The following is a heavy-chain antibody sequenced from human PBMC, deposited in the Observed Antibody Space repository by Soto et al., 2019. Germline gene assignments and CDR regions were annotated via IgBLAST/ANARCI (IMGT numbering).Heavy chain of an antibody. CDR1: GGSVSSYY. CDR3: ARDVLIYCGGDCYSHYGMDV. CDR2: IYYSGST. D-gene: IGHD2-21*02. J-gene: IGHJ6*02. V-gene: IGHV4-59*02. Sequence: SETLSLTCTVSGGSVSSYYWSWIRQPPGKGLEWIGYIYYSGSTNYNPSLKSRVTISVDTSKNQFSLKLSSVTAADTAVYYCARDVLIYCGGDCYSHYGMDVWGQGTTVTVS.